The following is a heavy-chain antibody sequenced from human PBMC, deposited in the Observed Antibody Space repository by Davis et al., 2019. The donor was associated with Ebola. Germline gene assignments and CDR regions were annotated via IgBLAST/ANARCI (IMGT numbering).Heavy chain of an antibody. CDR2: INPSGGST. V-gene: IGHV1-46*01. Sequence: ASVKVSCKASGYTFTSYYMHWVRQAPGQGLEWMGIINPSGGSTSHAQKFQGRVTMTRDTSTSTVYMELSSLRSEDTAVYYCARDGQQWLVKGWFDPWGQGTLVTVSS. D-gene: IGHD6-19*01. CDR3: ARDGQQWLVKGWFDP. CDR1: GYTFTSYY. J-gene: IGHJ5*02.